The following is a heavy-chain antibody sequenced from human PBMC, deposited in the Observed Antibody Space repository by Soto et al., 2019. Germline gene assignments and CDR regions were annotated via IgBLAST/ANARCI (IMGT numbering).Heavy chain of an antibody. V-gene: IGHV1-69*04. CDR2: FNPILSFS. CDR3: AKEGGLSGSYYISSSYYFDY. CDR1: GDTFNFYT. D-gene: IGHD1-26*01. J-gene: IGHJ4*02. Sequence: SVKVSCKASGDTFNFYTINWVRQAPGLGLEWMGRFNPILSFSNSALKFQGRVTLTADKSTSTAYMVLSSLRSEDTAIYYCAKEGGLSGSYYISSSYYFDYWGQGTLVTVSS.